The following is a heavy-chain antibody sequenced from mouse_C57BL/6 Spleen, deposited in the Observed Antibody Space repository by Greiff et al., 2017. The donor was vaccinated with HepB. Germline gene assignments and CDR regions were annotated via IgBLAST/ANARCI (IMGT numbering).Heavy chain of an antibody. CDR1: GYTFTSYW. Sequence: VKLQQPGAELVRPGSSVKLSCKASGYTFTSYWMHWVKQRPIQGLEWIGNIDPSDSETHYNQKFKDKATLTVDKSSSTAYMQLSSLTSEDSAVYYCARSQTGRGYYAMDYWGQGTSVTVSS. CDR3: ARSQTGRGYYAMDY. CDR2: IDPSDSET. J-gene: IGHJ4*01. D-gene: IGHD4-1*01. V-gene: IGHV1-52*01.